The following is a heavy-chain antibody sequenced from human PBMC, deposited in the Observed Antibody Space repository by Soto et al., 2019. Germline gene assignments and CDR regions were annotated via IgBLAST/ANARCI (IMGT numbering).Heavy chain of an antibody. Sequence: QVQLVQSGAEVKKPGASVKVSCKASGYTFTSYGISWVRQAPGQGLEWMGWISAYNGNTNYAQKFQGRVTITADKSTSTAYMELSSLRSEDTAVYYCARVKPFTVTTSRAPNWFDPWGQGTLVTVSS. CDR1: GYTFTSYG. CDR3: ARVKPFTVTTSRAPNWFDP. D-gene: IGHD4-17*01. J-gene: IGHJ5*02. CDR2: ISAYNGNT. V-gene: IGHV1-18*01.